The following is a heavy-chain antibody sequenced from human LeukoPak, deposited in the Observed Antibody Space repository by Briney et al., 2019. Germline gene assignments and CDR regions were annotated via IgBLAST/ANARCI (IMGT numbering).Heavy chain of an antibody. CDR2: MNPNSGNT. CDR1: GYTFTSYD. CDR3: ARIRYDYVWGSYRYDAFDI. Sequence: ASVKVSCKASGYTFTSYDINWVRQAPGQGLEWRGWMNPNSGNTDSAQKFQGRVTMTRNTSISTAYMELSSLRSEDTAVYYCARIRYDYVWGSYRYDAFDIWGQGTMVTVSS. J-gene: IGHJ3*02. D-gene: IGHD3-16*02. V-gene: IGHV1-8*01.